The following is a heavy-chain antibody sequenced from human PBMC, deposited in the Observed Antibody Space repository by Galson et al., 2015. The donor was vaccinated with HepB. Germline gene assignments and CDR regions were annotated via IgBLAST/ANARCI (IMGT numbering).Heavy chain of an antibody. V-gene: IGHV3-23*01. CDR1: GFTFSSYA. CDR3: AKLTYGSGSYYAGDDY. D-gene: IGHD3-10*01. CDR2: ISGSGGST. Sequence: SLRLSCAASGFTFSSYAMSWVRQAPGKGLEWVSAISGSGGSTYYADSVKGRFTISRDNSKNTLYLQMNSLRAEDTAVYYCAKLTYGSGSYYAGDDYWGQGTLVTVSS. J-gene: IGHJ4*02.